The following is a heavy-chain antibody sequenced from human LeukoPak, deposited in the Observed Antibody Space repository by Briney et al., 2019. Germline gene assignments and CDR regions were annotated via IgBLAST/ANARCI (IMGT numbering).Heavy chain of an antibody. CDR1: GFTVSSDY. CDR3: ARAGFDY. V-gene: IGHV3-48*01. J-gene: IGHJ4*02. Sequence: TGGSLRLSCAASGFTVSSDYMSWVRQAPGKGLEWVSYISSSSSTIYYADSVKGRFTISRDNAKNSLYLQMNSLRAEDTAVYYCARAGFDYWGQGTLVTVSS. CDR2: ISSSSSTI.